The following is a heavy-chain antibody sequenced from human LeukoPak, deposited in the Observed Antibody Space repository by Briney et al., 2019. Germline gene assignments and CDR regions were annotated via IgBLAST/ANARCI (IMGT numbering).Heavy chain of an antibody. V-gene: IGHV3-30*04. CDR3: ARDLLDGSPSYYYDSSGYYTPLDY. J-gene: IGHJ4*02. D-gene: IGHD3-22*01. CDR1: GFSFSSYA. Sequence: PGCALRLSCAASGFSFSSYAMHWVGQAPGRGLEGVAGISYDGSKKYYADSVKDPFTISRDNSKNTLYLQMNSLRAEDTAVYYCARDLLDGSPSYYYDSSGYYTPLDYWGQGTLVTVSS. CDR2: ISYDGSKK.